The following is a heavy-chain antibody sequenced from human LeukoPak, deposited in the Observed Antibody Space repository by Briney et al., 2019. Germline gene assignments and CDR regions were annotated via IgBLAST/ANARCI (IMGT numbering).Heavy chain of an antibody. CDR3: ARDLRQRGGKFDN. J-gene: IGHJ4*02. Sequence: GGSLRLSCATSGFTFSSYSMNWVRQAPGKGLEWVSNISSTSSTIYYADSVKGRFTITRNKAKNSLYLQVNSLRAEDTAVYYCARDLRQRGGKFDNWGQGTLVTVSS. CDR1: GFTFSSYS. CDR2: ISSTSSTI. V-gene: IGHV3-48*01. D-gene: IGHD3-16*01.